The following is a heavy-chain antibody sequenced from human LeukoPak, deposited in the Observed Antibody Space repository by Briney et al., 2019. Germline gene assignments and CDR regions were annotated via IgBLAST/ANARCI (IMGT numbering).Heavy chain of an antibody. Sequence: GGSLRLPCAASGFTFSSYAMSWVRQAPGKGLEWVSAISGSGGSTYYAESVKGRFTISRDNSKNTLYLQMNSLRAEDTAVYYCAKEGGYYYDSSGYPIDYWGQGTLVTVSS. V-gene: IGHV3-23*01. CDR3: AKEGGYYYDSSGYPIDY. J-gene: IGHJ4*02. D-gene: IGHD3-22*01. CDR2: ISGSGGST. CDR1: GFTFSSYA.